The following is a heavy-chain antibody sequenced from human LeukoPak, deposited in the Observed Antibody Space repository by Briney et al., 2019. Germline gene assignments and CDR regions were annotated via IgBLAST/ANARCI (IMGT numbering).Heavy chain of an antibody. CDR1: GYTFTSYG. J-gene: IGHJ3*02. CDR3: ARDQYSSSWDPDAFDI. Sequence: GASVKVSCKASGYTFTSYGISWVRQAPGQGLEWMGWISAYNGNTNYAQKLQGRVTMTTDTSTSTAYMELRSLRSDDTAVYYCARDQYSSSWDPDAFDIWGQGTMVTVSS. V-gene: IGHV1-18*01. CDR2: ISAYNGNT. D-gene: IGHD6-13*01.